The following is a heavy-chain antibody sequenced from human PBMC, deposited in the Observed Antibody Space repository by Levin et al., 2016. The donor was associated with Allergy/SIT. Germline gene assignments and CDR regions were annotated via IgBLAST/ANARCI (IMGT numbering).Heavy chain of an antibody. Sequence: LSLTCAASGFTFSSYGMHWVRQAPGKGLEWVAVIWYDGSNKYYADSVKGRFTISRDNSKNTLYLQMNSLRAEDTAVYYCARGMVYAISAFDIWGQGTMVTVSS. D-gene: IGHD2-8*01. CDR3: ARGMVYAISAFDI. J-gene: IGHJ3*02. V-gene: IGHV3-33*01. CDR1: GFTFSSYG. CDR2: IWYDGSNK.